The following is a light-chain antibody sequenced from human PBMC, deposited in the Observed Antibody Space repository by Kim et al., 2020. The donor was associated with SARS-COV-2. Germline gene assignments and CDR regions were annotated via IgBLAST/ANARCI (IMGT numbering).Light chain of an antibody. CDR1: QSVSSN. CDR3: QQYNNWPPYS. J-gene: IGKJ2*03. V-gene: IGKV3-15*01. Sequence: PGERATLSCRASQSVSSNLAWYQQKPGQAPRLLIYGASTRVTGIPARFSVSGSGTEFTLTISSLQSEDFAVYYRQQYNNWPPYSFGQGTKLEI. CDR2: GAS.